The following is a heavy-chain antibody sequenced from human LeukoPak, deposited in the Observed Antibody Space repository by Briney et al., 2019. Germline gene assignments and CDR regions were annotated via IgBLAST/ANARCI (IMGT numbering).Heavy chain of an antibody. CDR2: MNPNSGNT. J-gene: IGHJ4*02. V-gene: IGHV1-8*01. CDR3: ARVVGKPYYFHY. Sequence: ASVKVSCKASGYTFTSYDINWVRQATGEGLEWMGWMNPNSGNTGYAQNFQGRVTMPRNNSLRTAYMELSSLRSEDTAVYYCARVVGKPYYFHYWGQGTLVTVSS. D-gene: IGHD1-26*01. CDR1: GYTFTSYD.